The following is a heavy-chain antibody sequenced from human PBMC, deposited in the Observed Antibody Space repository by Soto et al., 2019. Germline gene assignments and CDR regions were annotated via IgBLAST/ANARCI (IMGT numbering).Heavy chain of an antibody. CDR3: ARSDRGGGDS. CDR2: ISAYNGNT. V-gene: IGHV1-18*04. Sequence: SVKVSCEASGYALTRYGISWVRQAPGQGLEWMGWISAYNGNTNYSQKLQGRVTMTTDTSTSTAYMELRSLRSDDTAVYYCARSDRGGGDSWGQGTMVTVSS. J-gene: IGHJ3*02. CDR1: GYALTRYG. D-gene: IGHD3-16*01.